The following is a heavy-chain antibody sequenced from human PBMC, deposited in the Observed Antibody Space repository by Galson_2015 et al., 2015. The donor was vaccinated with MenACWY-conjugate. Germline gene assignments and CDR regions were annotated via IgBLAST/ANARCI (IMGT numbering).Heavy chain of an antibody. D-gene: IGHD2-2*01. V-gene: IGHV1-69*06. Sequence: SVKVSCKASGGTFSRHAISWVRQAPGQGLEWMGGIIPPYDTTKHAQKFQGRVTLTADKPTSTAYMELARLRSADTAVYYCATSPLFEDRTVLPAATWFFQRWGQGTLVTVSP. CDR2: IIPPYDTT. CDR1: GGTFSRHA. J-gene: IGHJ1*01. CDR3: ATSPLFEDRTVLPAATWFFQR.